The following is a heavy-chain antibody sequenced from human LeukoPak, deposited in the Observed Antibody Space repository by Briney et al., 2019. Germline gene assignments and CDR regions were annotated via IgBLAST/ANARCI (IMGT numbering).Heavy chain of an antibody. D-gene: IGHD2-15*01. CDR3: ARGTKLPRTFDY. Sequence: GASAKISCKASGYTFTSNGISWVRQAPGQGLEGMGWISAYNGNTNYAQKLQGRVTMTTDTSTSTAYMELRSLRSDDTAVYYCARGTKLPRTFDYWGQGTLVTVSS. V-gene: IGHV1-18*04. J-gene: IGHJ4*02. CDR2: ISAYNGNT. CDR1: GYTFTSNG.